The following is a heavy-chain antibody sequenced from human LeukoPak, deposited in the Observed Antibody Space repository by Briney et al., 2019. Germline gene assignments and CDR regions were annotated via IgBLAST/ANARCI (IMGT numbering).Heavy chain of an antibody. CDR1: GGSMSSYS. CDR3: AREKPPPGASAFDI. J-gene: IGHJ3*02. CDR2: IYYSGST. Sequence: PSETLSLTCTVSGGSMSSYSWSWIRQPPGEGLEWIGYIYYSGSTYYNPSLKSRVTISVDTSKNQFSLKLSSVTAADTAVYYCAREKPPPGASAFDIWGQGTMVTVSS. V-gene: IGHV4-59*06. D-gene: IGHD3-10*01.